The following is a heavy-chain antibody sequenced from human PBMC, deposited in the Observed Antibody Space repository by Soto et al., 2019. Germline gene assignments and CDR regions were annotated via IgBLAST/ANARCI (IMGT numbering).Heavy chain of an antibody. J-gene: IGHJ6*03. CDR1: GFTFSSYW. CDR3: ASGYCSGGSFSTYYYYYYYMYF. CDR2: INSDGSST. V-gene: IGHV3-74*01. Sequence: GGSLRLSCAASGFTFSSYWMHWVRQAPGKGLVWVSRINSDGSSTSYADSVKGRFTISRDNAKNTLYLQMNSLRAEDTAVYYCASGYCSGGSFSTYYYYYYYMYFWGEGTTVTVS. D-gene: IGHD2-15*01.